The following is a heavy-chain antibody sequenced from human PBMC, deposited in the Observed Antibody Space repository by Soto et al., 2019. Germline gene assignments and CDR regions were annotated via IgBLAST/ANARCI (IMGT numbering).Heavy chain of an antibody. CDR1: GFTFSSYA. CDR2: ISGSGGST. CDR3: ASSTRLRYFDWFSYYFDY. D-gene: IGHD3-9*01. V-gene: IGHV3-23*01. Sequence: GGSLRLSCAASGFTFSSYAMSWVRQAPGKGLEWVSAISGSGGSTYYADSVKGRFTISRDNSKNTLYLQMNSLRAEDTAVYYCASSTRLRYFDWFSYYFDYWGQGTLVTVSS. J-gene: IGHJ4*02.